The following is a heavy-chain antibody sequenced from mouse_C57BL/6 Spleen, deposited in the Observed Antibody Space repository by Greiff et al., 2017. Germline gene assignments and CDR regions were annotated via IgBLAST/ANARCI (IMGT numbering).Heavy chain of an antibody. J-gene: IGHJ3*01. Sequence: VQLKESGAELVRPGASVKLSCTASGFNIKDDYMHWVKQRPEQGLEWIGWIDPENGDTEYASKFQGKATITADTSSNTAYLQLSSLTSEDTAVYYCTTHYGSSRFAYWGQGTLVTVSA. CDR3: TTHYGSSRFAY. CDR1: GFNIKDDY. D-gene: IGHD1-1*01. CDR2: IDPENGDT. V-gene: IGHV14-4*01.